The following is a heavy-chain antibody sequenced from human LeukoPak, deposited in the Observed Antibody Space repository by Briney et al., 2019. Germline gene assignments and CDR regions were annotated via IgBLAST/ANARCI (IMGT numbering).Heavy chain of an antibody. J-gene: IGHJ6*02. D-gene: IGHD5-12*01. V-gene: IGHV1-2*02. CDR3: ARDGVYAQWLPRVYYYGMDV. Sequence: ASVTVSCKASGYTFTGYYMHWVRQAPGQGLEWMGWINPNSGGTNYAQKFQGRVTMTRDTSISTAYMELSRLRSDDTAVYYCARDGVYAQWLPRVYYYGMDVWGQGTTVTVSS. CDR2: INPNSGGT. CDR1: GYTFTGYY.